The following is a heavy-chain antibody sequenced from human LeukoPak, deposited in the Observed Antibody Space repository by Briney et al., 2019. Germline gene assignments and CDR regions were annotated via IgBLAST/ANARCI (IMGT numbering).Heavy chain of an antibody. Sequence: GGSLRLSCAASGFTFSSYAMYWVRQAPGKGLEYVSAISSNGGSTYYADSVKGRFTISRGNSKNMLYLQMGSLRAEDMAVYYCARGDYGDFSHYYYYGMDVWGKGTTVTVSS. CDR3: ARGDYGDFSHYYYYGMDV. D-gene: IGHD4-17*01. V-gene: IGHV3-64*02. CDR2: ISSNGGST. CDR1: GFTFSSYA. J-gene: IGHJ6*04.